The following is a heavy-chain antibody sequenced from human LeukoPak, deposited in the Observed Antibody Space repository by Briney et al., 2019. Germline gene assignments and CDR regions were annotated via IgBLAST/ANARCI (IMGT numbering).Heavy chain of an antibody. J-gene: IGHJ4*02. V-gene: IGHV4-61*08. D-gene: IGHD4-17*01. CDR3: ARAKRGTTVTNFDY. Sequence: PSQTLSLTCTVSGGSINNGDYCWGWIRQSPGKGLEWIGYIYYSGSTNYNPSLKRRVTISVDTSKTQFSLKLTSVTAADTAVYYCARAKRGTTVTNFDYWGQGILVTVSS. CDR2: IYYSGST. CDR1: GGSINNGDYC.